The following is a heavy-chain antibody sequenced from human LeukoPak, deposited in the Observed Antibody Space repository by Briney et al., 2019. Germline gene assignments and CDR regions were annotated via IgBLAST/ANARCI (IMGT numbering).Heavy chain of an antibody. CDR3: ARDLVYCSGGSCPPHYYYYGMDV. J-gene: IGHJ6*02. CDR2: IYYSGST. D-gene: IGHD2-15*01. Sequence: PSETLSLTCTVSGGSISSYYWSWIRQPPGEGLEWIGYIYYSGSTNYNPSLKSRVTISVDTSKNQFSLKLSSVTAADTAVYYCARDLVYCSGGSCPPHYYYYGMDVWGQGTTVTVSS. V-gene: IGHV4-59*01. CDR1: GGSISSYY.